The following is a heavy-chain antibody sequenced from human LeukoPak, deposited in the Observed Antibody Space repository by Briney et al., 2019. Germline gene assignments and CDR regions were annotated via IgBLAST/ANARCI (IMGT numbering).Heavy chain of an antibody. CDR1: AITFSSTA. CDR3: AKDQVAFGY. Sequence: PGGSLRLSCAASAITFSSTAMNWVRQAPGKGLEWVSSISGSGANTYYADSVKGRFTISRDNSRNTLYLQMNSLRAEDTAVYYCAKDQVAFGYWGQGTLVTVPS. J-gene: IGHJ4*02. V-gene: IGHV3-23*01. CDR2: ISGSGANT. D-gene: IGHD5-12*01.